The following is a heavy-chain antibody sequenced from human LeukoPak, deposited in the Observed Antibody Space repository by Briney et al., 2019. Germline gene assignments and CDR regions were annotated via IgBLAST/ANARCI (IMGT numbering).Heavy chain of an antibody. V-gene: IGHV3-48*01. D-gene: IGHD2-2*01. CDR1: GFTFSSYR. Sequence: GGSLRLSCAASGFTFSSYRMNWVRQAPGKGLEWVSYISSSSSTIYYADSVKGRFTISRDNAKNPLYLQMNSLRAEDTAVYYCARERCSSTSCSNYFDYWGQGTLVTVSS. CDR2: ISSSSSTI. CDR3: ARERCSSTSCSNYFDY. J-gene: IGHJ4*02.